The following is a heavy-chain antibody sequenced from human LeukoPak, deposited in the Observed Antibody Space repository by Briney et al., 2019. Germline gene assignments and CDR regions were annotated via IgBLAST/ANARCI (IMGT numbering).Heavy chain of an antibody. Sequence: GASVKVSCKASGGTFSSYAISWVRQAPGQGLEWMGRLIPILGIANYAQKFQGRVTITADKSTSTAYMELSSLRSEDTAVYYCARDRGGEYYGAKPYAFDIWGQGTMVTVSS. CDR1: GGTFSSYA. J-gene: IGHJ3*02. V-gene: IGHV1-69*04. D-gene: IGHD4-17*01. CDR2: LIPILGIA. CDR3: ARDRGGEYYGAKPYAFDI.